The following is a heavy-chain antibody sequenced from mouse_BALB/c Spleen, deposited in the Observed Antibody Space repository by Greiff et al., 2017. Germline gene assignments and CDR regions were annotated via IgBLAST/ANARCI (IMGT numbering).Heavy chain of an antibody. CDR2: ISSGGST. CDR3: ARGRGGDAMDY. CDR1: GFTFSSYA. V-gene: IGHV5-6-5*01. Sequence: EVQVVESGGGLVKPGGSLKLSCAASGFTFSSYAMSWVRQTPEKRLEWVASISSGGSTYYPDSVKGRFTISRDNARNILYLQMSSLRSEDTAMYYCARGRGGDAMDYWGQGTSVTVSS. J-gene: IGHJ4*01.